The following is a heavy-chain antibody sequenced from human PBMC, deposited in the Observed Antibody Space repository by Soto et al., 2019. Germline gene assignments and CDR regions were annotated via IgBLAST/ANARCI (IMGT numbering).Heavy chain of an antibody. Sequence: PGGSLRLFCAASGFTFSSYSMNWVRQAPGKGLEWVSSISSSSSYIYYADSVKGRFTTSRDNAKNSLYLQMNGLRAEDTAVYYCARDISGNVYYYGMDVWGQGTTVTVSS. J-gene: IGHJ6*02. CDR2: ISSSSSYI. CDR1: GFTFSSYS. V-gene: IGHV3-21*01. CDR3: ARDISGNVYYYGMDV. D-gene: IGHD2-15*01.